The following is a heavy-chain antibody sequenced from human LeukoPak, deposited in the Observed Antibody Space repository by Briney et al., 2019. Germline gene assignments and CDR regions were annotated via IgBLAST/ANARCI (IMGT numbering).Heavy chain of an antibody. CDR2: IYHSGST. CDR1: GGSISSGGYY. Sequence: SQTLSLTCTVSGGSISSGGYYWSWIRQPPGKGLEWIGYIYHSGSTYYNPSLKSRVTISVDTSKNQFSLKLSSVTAADTAVYYCARDLGATSSYFDYWGQGTLVTVSS. D-gene: IGHD1-26*01. CDR3: ARDLGATSSYFDY. V-gene: IGHV4-30-2*01. J-gene: IGHJ4*02.